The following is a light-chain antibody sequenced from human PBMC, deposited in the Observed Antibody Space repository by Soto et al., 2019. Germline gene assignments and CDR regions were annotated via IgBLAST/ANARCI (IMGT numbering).Light chain of an antibody. V-gene: IGKV3-20*01. CDR2: GAS. Sequence: EIVLTQSPGTLSFSPGERATLSCRASQSVSSTSLAWYQQRPGQAHRLLIYGASNRATGIPDRFSGSGSGTDFTLTINRLEHEDFAVYDCQQYDASPPWTFGQETKVDIK. CDR3: QQYDASPPWT. CDR1: QSVSSTS. J-gene: IGKJ1*01.